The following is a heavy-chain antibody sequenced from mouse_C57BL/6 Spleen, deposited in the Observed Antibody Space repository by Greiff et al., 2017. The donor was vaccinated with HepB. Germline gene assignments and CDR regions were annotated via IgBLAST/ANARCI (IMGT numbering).Heavy chain of an antibody. Sequence: EVKLVESGGGLVKPGGSLKLSCAASGFTFSDYGMHWVRQAPEKGLEWVAYISSGSSTIYYADTVKGRFTISRDNAKNNLFLQMTSLRSEDTAMYYRAKYYGSSDWYYDVRGTGTTVTVAS. D-gene: IGHD1-1*01. J-gene: IGHJ1*03. CDR1: GFTFSDYG. CDR2: ISSGSSTI. V-gene: IGHV5-17*01. CDR3: AKYYGSSDWYYDV.